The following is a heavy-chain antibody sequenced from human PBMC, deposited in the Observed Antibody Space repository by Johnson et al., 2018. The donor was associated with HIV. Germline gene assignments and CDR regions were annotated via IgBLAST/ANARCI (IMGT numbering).Heavy chain of an antibody. V-gene: IGHV3-33*01. Sequence: LVESGGGVVQPGRSLRLSCAASGFTFSNYGMHWVRQAPGKGLEWVAVIWYDGSNKYYADSVKGRFTISRDNSKNTLYLQMNSLRAEDTAVYYCATGASSDAFDIWGQGTMVTVSS. D-gene: IGHD6-6*01. CDR1: GFTFSNYG. CDR3: ATGASSDAFDI. CDR2: IWYDGSNK. J-gene: IGHJ3*02.